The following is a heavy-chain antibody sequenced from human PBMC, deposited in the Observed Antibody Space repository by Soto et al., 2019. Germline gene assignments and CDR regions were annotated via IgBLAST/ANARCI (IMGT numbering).Heavy chain of an antibody. CDR2: IYPGDSDT. D-gene: IGHD3-22*01. V-gene: IGHV5-51*01. CDR3: ARRGDSSGYMDS. Sequence: GESLKISCKASGYIFTKYWIAWVRQMPGKGPEWMGIIYPGDSDTRYSPSFQGQVTISAGKSISTAYLQWSSLRASDTAMYYCARRGDSSGYMDSWGQGILVTVSS. CDR1: GYIFTKYW. J-gene: IGHJ4*02.